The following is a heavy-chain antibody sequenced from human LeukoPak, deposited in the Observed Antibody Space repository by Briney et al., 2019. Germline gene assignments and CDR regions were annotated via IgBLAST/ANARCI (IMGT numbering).Heavy chain of an antibody. D-gene: IGHD1-14*01. V-gene: IGHV4-4*09. CDR2: IYTSGST. Sequence: SETLSLTCTVSGSISSYYWSWIRQPPGKGLEWIGYIYTSGSTNYNPSLKSRVTISVDTSKNQFSLKLSSVTAADTAVYYCAGRREPTGDYYYYYMDVWGKGTTVTVSS. J-gene: IGHJ6*03. CDR3: AGRREPTGDYYYYYMDV. CDR1: GSISSYY.